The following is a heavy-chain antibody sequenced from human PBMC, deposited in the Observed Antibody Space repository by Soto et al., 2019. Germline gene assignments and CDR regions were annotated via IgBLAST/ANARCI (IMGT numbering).Heavy chain of an antibody. CDR3: ASRSSGWYFDY. CDR1: GFTFSTYA. J-gene: IGHJ4*02. D-gene: IGHD6-19*01. V-gene: IGHV3-23*01. Sequence: GGSLRLSCAASGFTFSTYAMSWVRQAPGKGLEWVSAISGSGGSTYYADSVKGRFTISRDNSKNTLYLQMNSLRAEDTAVYYCASRSSGWYFDYWGQGTLVTVSS. CDR2: ISGSGGST.